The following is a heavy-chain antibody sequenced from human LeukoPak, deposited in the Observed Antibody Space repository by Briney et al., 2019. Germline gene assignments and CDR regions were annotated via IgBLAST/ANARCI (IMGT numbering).Heavy chain of an antibody. J-gene: IGHJ2*01. D-gene: IGHD1-1*01. CDR3: ARPRTAWSSHWYFEG. CDR1: GFTFSDYY. V-gene: IGHV3-11*03. CDR2: ISTRGNYI. Sequence: GRSLRPSRAAAGFTFSDYYMSWIRQAPGKGLEWVSYISTRGNYIKSADSVKGRFTISRDNAKNSLFLRMSSLRVEDTAVYYCARPRTAWSSHWYFEGWGRGTLVTV.